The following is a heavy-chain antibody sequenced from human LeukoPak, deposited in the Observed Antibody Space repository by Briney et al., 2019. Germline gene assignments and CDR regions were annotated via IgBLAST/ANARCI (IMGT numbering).Heavy chain of an antibody. CDR2: INPNSGDT. J-gene: IGHJ4*02. Sequence: SVKVSCTATGYTFTAYYLHWVRQAPGQGLECMGWINPNSGDTNYAQNFQGRVTMTRDTSISTAYMEVSGLRSDDTAVYYCVRSVSVYPDMVSPRHFDYWGQGTLVTVSS. V-gene: IGHV1-2*02. D-gene: IGHD5/OR15-5a*01. CDR1: GYTFTAYY. CDR3: VRSVSVYPDMVSPRHFDY.